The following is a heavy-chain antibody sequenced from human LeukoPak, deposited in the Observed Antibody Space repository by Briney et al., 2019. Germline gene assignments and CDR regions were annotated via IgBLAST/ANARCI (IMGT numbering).Heavy chain of an antibody. CDR2: IYTSGST. CDR1: GGSISSSSYY. Sequence: PSETLSLTCTVSGGSISSSSYYWSWIRQPAGKGLEWIGRIYTSGSTNYNPSLKSRVTISVDTSKNQFSLKLSSVTAADTAVYYCARDSGNYYSNAFDIWGQGTMVTVSS. V-gene: IGHV4-61*02. CDR3: ARDSGNYYSNAFDI. D-gene: IGHD1-26*01. J-gene: IGHJ3*02.